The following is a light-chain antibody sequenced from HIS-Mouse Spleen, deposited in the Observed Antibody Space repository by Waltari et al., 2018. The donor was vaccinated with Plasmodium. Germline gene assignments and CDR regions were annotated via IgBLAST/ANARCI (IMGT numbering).Light chain of an antibody. Sequence: QPVLTQPPSSSASPGESASLTCTLPSYLNVGSYNIYWYQQTPGSPPRYLLYYYSDSDKGQGSGVPSRFSGSKDASANTGILLISGLQSEDEADYYCMIWPSNASGVFGGGTKLTVL. CDR3: MIWPSNASGV. CDR1: SYLNVGSYN. CDR2: YYSDSDK. J-gene: IGLJ3*02. V-gene: IGLV5-37*01.